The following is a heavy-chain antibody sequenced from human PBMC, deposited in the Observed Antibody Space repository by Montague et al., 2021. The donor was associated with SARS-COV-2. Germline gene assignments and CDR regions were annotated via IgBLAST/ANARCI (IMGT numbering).Heavy chain of an antibody. CDR2: ITYDGIDK. V-gene: IGHV3-30*04. CDR3: ARDRVPPDYGVAFDL. Sequence: SLRLSCAAPGFIFSNFAFHWVRQAPGKGLEWLAIITYDGIDKFYADSVKGRFTISRDNSKNILYLRMNSLTPEDTAVYYCARDRVPPDYGVAFDLWGQGTLVTVSS. J-gene: IGHJ3*01. CDR1: GFIFSNFA. D-gene: IGHD4/OR15-4a*01.